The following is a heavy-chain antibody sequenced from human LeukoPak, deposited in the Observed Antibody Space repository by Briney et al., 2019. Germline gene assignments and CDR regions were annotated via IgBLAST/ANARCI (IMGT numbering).Heavy chain of an antibody. CDR2: INPNSGGT. CDR1: GYTFTGYY. J-gene: IGHJ6*03. V-gene: IGHV1-2*02. D-gene: IGHD6-19*01. Sequence: GASVKVSCKASGYTFTGYYMHWVRQAPGQGLEWMGWINPNSGGTNYAQKFQGRVTMTRDTSISTAYMELSRLTSDDTAVYYCARAAIAVAGDYNYHYMDVWGKGTTVTVSS. CDR3: ARAAIAVAGDYNYHYMDV.